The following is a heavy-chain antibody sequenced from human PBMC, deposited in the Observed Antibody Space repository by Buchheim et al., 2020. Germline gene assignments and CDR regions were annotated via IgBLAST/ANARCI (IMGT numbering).Heavy chain of an antibody. CDR2: IDGEGSST. J-gene: IGHJ4*02. CDR1: GFTFSNYW. D-gene: IGHD3-10*01. Sequence: EVQLVESGGGLIQPGGSLRLSCIASGFTFSNYWMYWVRQAPGKGLAWVSRIDGEGSSTYAASVKGRFTISRDNAKTTPYLQMNSLRAEDTALYYCARGYSGSGRAYWGQGTL. CDR3: ARGYSGSGRAY. V-gene: IGHV3-74*01.